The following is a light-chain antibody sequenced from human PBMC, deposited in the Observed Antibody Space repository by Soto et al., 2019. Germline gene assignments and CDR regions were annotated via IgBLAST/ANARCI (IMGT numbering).Light chain of an antibody. CDR2: GAS. CDR1: QSVGSN. CDR3: QHYNNWPPDRT. Sequence: EIVMTQSPATLSVSPGERATLSCRASQSVGSNLAWYQLKPGQAPRLLIYGASTRATGIPARFSGSGSGTEFTLNISSLQSEDFAIYFCQHYNNWPPDRTFGQGTKVEIK. V-gene: IGKV3-15*01. J-gene: IGKJ1*01.